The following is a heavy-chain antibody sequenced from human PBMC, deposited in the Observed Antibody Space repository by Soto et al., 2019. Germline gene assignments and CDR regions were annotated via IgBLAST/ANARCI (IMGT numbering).Heavy chain of an antibody. CDR3: ARLGFVGEGDF. CDR2: ISSGSSFI. CDR1: GFRFSSYG. V-gene: IGHV3-21*04. D-gene: IGHD3-16*01. Sequence: EVLLVGSGGGPVKPGGSLRLSCTASGFRFSSYGMNWVRQAPGKGLEWVSSISSGSSFIYYADSVKGRFTISRDNAKNSLYLQMNSLRADDTAIYYCARLGFVGEGDFWGQGILVTVSS. J-gene: IGHJ4*02.